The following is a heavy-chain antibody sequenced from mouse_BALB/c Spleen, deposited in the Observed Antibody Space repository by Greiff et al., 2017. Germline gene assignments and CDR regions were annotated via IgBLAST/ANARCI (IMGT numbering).Heavy chain of an antibody. V-gene: IGHV2-6-7*01. D-gene: IGHD4-1*01. Sequence: VQLKESGPGLVAPSQSLSITCTVSGFSLTGYGVNWVRQPPGKGLEWLGMIWGEGSTDYNSALKSRLSIRKDNSKSQVFLKMNSLQTDDTSRYYCARVSHWDDYAMDYWGQGTSVTVSS. CDR3: ARVSHWDDYAMDY. CDR1: GFSLTGYG. CDR2: IWGEGST. J-gene: IGHJ4*01.